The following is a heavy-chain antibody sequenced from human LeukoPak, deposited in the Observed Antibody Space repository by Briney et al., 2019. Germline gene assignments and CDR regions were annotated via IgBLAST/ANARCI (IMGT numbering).Heavy chain of an antibody. J-gene: IGHJ4*02. D-gene: IGHD5-18*01. Sequence: SETLSLTCTVSGGSISSYYWSWIRQPPGKGLEWIGYIYYSGSTNYNPSPKSRVTISVDTSKNQFSLKLSSVTAADTAVYYCARASGYSYGFDYWGQGTLVTVSS. V-gene: IGHV4-59*01. CDR3: ARASGYSYGFDY. CDR2: IYYSGST. CDR1: GGSISSYY.